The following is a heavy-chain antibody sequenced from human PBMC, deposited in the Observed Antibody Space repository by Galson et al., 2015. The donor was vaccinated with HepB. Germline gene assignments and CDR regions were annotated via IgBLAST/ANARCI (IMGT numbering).Heavy chain of an antibody. CDR3: ARVLYTTGWYPAPYYRYYGLDV. D-gene: IGHD6-19*01. CDR1: GYTFSSYG. CDR2: ISTYNGNT. V-gene: IGHV1-18*04. Sequence: SVKVSCKASGYTFSSYGISWVRQAPGQGLEWMGWISTYNGNTNYIQKFQGRVTMTTDTSTSTAYMELRSLRSDDTAVYYCARVLYTTGWYPAPYYRYYGLDVWGQGTTVIVSS. J-gene: IGHJ6*02.